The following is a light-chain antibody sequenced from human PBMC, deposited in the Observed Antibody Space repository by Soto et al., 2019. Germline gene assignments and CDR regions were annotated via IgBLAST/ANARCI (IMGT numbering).Light chain of an antibody. Sequence: QSVLTQPPSVSGSPGQSVTIPCSGTSSDVGSYNRVSWYQQAPGTAPKVMIYEVSNRPSGVPDRFSGSKSGNTASLTISGLQPEDEADYYCYSFTSSNTYVFGTGTKLTVL. CDR1: SSDVGSYNR. CDR3: YSFTSSNTYV. CDR2: EVS. V-gene: IGLV2-18*02. J-gene: IGLJ1*01.